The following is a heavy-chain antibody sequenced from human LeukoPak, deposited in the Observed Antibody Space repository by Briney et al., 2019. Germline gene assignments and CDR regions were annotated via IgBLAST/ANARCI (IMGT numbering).Heavy chain of an antibody. Sequence: ASVKVSCKASGYTFTGYYMHWVRQAPGQGLEWMGWINPNSGGTNYAQKFQGRFTMTRDTSISTAYMELSRLRSDDTAVYYCARGITMIVVVIIPDAFDIWGQGTMVTVSS. D-gene: IGHD3-22*01. J-gene: IGHJ3*02. V-gene: IGHV1-2*02. CDR2: INPNSGGT. CDR3: ARGITMIVVVIIPDAFDI. CDR1: GYTFTGYY.